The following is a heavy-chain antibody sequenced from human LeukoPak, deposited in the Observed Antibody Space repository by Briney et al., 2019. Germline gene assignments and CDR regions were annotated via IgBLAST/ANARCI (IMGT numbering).Heavy chain of an antibody. CDR2: ISGSGRST. CDR3: ARGYSSDDAFDI. J-gene: IGHJ3*02. Sequence: PGGSLRLSCAASGFTFSSYGMSWVRQAPGKGLEWVSAISGSGRSTYYADSVKGRFTISRDNSKNTLYLQMNSLRAEDTAVYYCARGYSSDDAFDIWGQGTMVTVSS. V-gene: IGHV3-23*01. CDR1: GFTFSSYG. D-gene: IGHD6-25*01.